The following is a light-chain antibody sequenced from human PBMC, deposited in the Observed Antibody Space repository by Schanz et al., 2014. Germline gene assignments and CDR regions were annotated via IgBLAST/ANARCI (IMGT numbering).Light chain of an antibody. Sequence: DIQMTQSPSSLSASVGDRITITCRASLSISNYLQWYQQKPGRAPKLLIFAATTLQSGVPLRVSGSGSGTDFTLTISSLQPEDLATDYCQQSYNSPLTFGGGTKVEI. CDR3: QQSYNSPLT. V-gene: IGKV1-39*01. CDR2: AAT. J-gene: IGKJ4*01. CDR1: LSISNY.